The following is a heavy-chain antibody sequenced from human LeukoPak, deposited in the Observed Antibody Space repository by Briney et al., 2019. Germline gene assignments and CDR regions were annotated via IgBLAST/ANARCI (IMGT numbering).Heavy chain of an antibody. D-gene: IGHD4-23*01. V-gene: IGHV4-4*09. CDR1: GASITNSY. CDR2: IYSSGNT. CDR3: ANSYDGKIVPFDN. Sequence: PSETLSLTCTVSGASITNSYWNWVRQPPGKGLEWIGYIYSSGNTNYNPSLKSRVTISLDVSKNQFSLKLTSVTVADTAVYYCANSYDGKIVPFDNWGQGALVAVSS. J-gene: IGHJ4*02.